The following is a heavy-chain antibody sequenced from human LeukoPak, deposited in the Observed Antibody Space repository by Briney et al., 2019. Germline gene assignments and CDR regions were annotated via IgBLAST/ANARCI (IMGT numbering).Heavy chain of an antibody. CDR2: IYPGNSDT. CDR1: GYSFSTYW. V-gene: IGHV5-51*01. J-gene: IGHJ4*02. D-gene: IGHD6-19*01. CDR3: ARLGGYSSGWYVQY. Sequence: GASLEISCQGFGYSFSTYWIAWVRPMPGKGLEWMGVIYPGNSDTRYSPSFQGHVTISADKSITTAYLQWSSLKASDTAKYYCARLGGYSSGWYVQYWGQGTLVTASS.